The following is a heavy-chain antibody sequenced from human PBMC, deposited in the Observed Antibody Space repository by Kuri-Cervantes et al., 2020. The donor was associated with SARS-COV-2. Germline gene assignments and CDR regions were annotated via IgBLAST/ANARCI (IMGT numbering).Heavy chain of an antibody. D-gene: IGHD2/OR15-2a*01. CDR2: ISSSSSYI. J-gene: IGHJ6*02. Sequence: GGSLRLSCAASGFTVSSNYMSWVRQAPGKGLEWVSSISSSSSYIYYADSVKGRFTISRDNAKNSLYLQMNSLRAEDTALYHCARDVSLPPYYYGMDVWGQGTTVTVSS. CDR1: GFTVSSNY. V-gene: IGHV3-21*04. CDR3: ARDVSLPPYYYGMDV.